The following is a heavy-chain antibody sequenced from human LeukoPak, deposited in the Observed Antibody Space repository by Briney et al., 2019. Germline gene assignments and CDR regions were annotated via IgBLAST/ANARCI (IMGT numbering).Heavy chain of an antibody. CDR2: IYYSGST. D-gene: IGHD2-21*01. V-gene: IGHV4-39*07. J-gene: IGHJ3*02. CDR1: GGSISSSSYY. Sequence: SETLSLTCTVSGGSISSSSYYWGWIRQPPGKGLEWIGSIYYSGSTYYNPSLKSRVTMSLDTSRNQFSLKLNSVTAADTAVYYCAKSNGCGLVDIWGQGTMVTVSS. CDR3: AKSNGCGLVDI.